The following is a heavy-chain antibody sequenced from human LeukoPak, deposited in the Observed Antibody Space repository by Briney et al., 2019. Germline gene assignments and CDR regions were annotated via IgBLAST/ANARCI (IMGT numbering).Heavy chain of an antibody. Sequence: SETLSLTCTVSGGSISSYYWSWIRQPAGKGLEWIGRIYTSWSTNYNPSLKSRVTMAVDTPKNQFSLKLSSVTAEDTALDYCARDYGYDSTGSYFDYWGQGTLVPVSS. V-gene: IGHV4-4*07. CDR3: ARDYGYDSTGSYFDY. J-gene: IGHJ4*02. D-gene: IGHD3-22*01. CDR1: GGSISSYY. CDR2: IYTSWST.